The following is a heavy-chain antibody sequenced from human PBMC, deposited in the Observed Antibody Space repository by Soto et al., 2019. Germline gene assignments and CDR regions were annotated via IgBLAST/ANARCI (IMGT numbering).Heavy chain of an antibody. J-gene: IGHJ6*02. D-gene: IGHD6-13*01. CDR2: IYTSGST. V-gene: IGHV4-4*07. CDR3: ASLPAAGYHYYGMDV. CDR1: GGSISSYY. Sequence: LSLTCTVSGGSISSYYSSWIRPPAGKGLEWIGRIYTSGSTNYNSSLKSRVTMSVDTSKNQFSLKLSSVTAADTAVYYCASLPAAGYHYYGMDVWGQGTTVTVSS.